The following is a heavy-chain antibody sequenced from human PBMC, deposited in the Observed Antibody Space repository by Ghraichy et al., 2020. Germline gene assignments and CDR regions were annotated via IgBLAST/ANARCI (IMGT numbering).Heavy chain of an antibody. CDR1: GFTFSSYD. CDR2: IGIAGDS. V-gene: IGHV3-13*01. Sequence: GGSLRLSCAASGFTFSSYDMHWVRQPRGKGLEWVSAIGIAGDSYYSDSVKGRFSISRENAKNSLYLEMNSLAAGDTAVYYCARVPGTRDYYGSDFGMDVWGQGTTVTVS. J-gene: IGHJ6*02. D-gene: IGHD3-10*01. CDR3: ARVPGTRDYYGSDFGMDV.